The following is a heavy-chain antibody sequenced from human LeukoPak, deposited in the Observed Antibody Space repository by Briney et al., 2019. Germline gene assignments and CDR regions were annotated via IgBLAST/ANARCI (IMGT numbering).Heavy chain of an antibody. V-gene: IGHV3-30*02. D-gene: IGHD2-21*02. CDR1: GFTLKAYA. J-gene: IGHJ4*02. CDR3: AKGFRLNDFSFES. Sequence: GGSLRLSCAASGFTLKAYAMHWVRQAPGKGLEWVAFIMYDGSSKSIGDSVKGRFSISRDNPSNTLYLEMNSLRVEDTAVNYCAKGFRLNDFSFESWGQGTLVTVSS. CDR2: IMYDGSSK.